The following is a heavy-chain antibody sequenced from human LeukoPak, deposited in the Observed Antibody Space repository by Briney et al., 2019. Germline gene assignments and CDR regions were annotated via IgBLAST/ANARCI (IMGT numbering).Heavy chain of an antibody. D-gene: IGHD3-10*01. CDR1: GFTFSRYW. V-gene: IGHV3-74*01. CDR3: SGSGSYAWFDP. CDR2: INSDGSST. Sequence: GGSLRLSCAASGFTFSRYWMHWVRQAPGKGLVWVSRINSDGSSTNYADSVRGRFTISRDNAKNTLYLQMNSLRADDTAIYYCSGSGSYAWFDPWGQGTLVTVSS. J-gene: IGHJ5*02.